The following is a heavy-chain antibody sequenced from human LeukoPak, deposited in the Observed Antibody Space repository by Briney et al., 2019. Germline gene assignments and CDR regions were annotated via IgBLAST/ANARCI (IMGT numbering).Heavy chain of an antibody. D-gene: IGHD3-16*01. Sequence: GGSLRPSCAASGFTFSSYGIHWVRQAPGKGLEWVAIVWYDGKNKFYGDSVKGRFTISRDNSKNTVDLQMNSLRVEDTAVYYCAKRGTRATHGMDVWGQGTTVTVS. J-gene: IGHJ6*02. CDR3: AKRGTRATHGMDV. V-gene: IGHV3-33*06. CDR2: VWYDGKNK. CDR1: GFTFSSYG.